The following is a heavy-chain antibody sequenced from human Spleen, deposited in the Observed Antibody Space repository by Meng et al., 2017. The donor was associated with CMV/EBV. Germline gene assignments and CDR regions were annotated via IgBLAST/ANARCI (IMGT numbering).Heavy chain of an antibody. J-gene: IGHJ5*02. D-gene: IGHD5-18*01. V-gene: IGHV1-2*02. CDR1: GYTFTDYQ. CDR3: ARAGYLNWFDP. Sequence: ASVKVSCKASGYTFTDYQMHWVRQTPGQGLEWMGWINPNSGGTNYAQKFQGRVTMTRDTSISTAYMELSRLRSDDTAMYYCARAGYLNWFDPWGQGTLVTSPQ. CDR2: INPNSGGT.